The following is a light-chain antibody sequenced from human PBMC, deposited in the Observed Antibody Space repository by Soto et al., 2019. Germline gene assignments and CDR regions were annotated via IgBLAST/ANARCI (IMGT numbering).Light chain of an antibody. J-gene: IGKJ4*01. V-gene: IGKV1-5*03. CDR1: QSISSG. Sequence: DLQMTQSPSTLSASVGDRVTITCRASQSISSGLAWYQQKPGKAPKLLIYKASSLESGVPSRFSGCGSGTEFTLTISSLQPDDFATYYCQQYKSYPLTFGGGTKVEIK. CDR3: QQYKSYPLT. CDR2: KAS.